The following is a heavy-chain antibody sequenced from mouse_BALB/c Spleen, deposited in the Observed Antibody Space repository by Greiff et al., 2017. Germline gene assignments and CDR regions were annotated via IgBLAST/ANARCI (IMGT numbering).Heavy chain of an antibody. Sequence: VQLQQSGAELVRPGVSVKISCKGSGYTFTDYAMHWVKQSHAKSLEWIGVISTYYGDASYNQKFKGKATMTVDKSSSTAYMELARLTSEDSAIYYCALITTVVATDAMDYWGQGTSVTVSS. CDR3: ALITTVVATDAMDY. D-gene: IGHD1-1*01. CDR2: ISTYYGDA. J-gene: IGHJ4*01. CDR1: GYTFTDYA. V-gene: IGHV1S137*01.